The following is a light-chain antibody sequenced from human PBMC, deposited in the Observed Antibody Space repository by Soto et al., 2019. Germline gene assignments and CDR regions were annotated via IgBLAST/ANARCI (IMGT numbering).Light chain of an antibody. CDR1: QSISSW. CDR2: KAS. Sequence: DTQMTQSPSTLSASVGDRVTITCRASQSISSWLAWYQQKPGKAPNLLIYKASSLESGVPSRFSGSGSGTEFTLTISSLQPDDFATYYCQQYNSYSGTFGQGTKVEIK. J-gene: IGKJ1*01. V-gene: IGKV1-5*03. CDR3: QQYNSYSGT.